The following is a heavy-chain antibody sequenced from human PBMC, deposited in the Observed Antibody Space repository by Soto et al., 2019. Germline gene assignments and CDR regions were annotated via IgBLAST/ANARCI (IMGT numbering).Heavy chain of an antibody. CDR1: GGSISSGGYY. CDR3: ARAEDCSSTSCYQYYCDY. D-gene: IGHD2-2*01. J-gene: IGHJ4*02. Sequence: SETLSLTCTVSGGSISSGGYYWSRIRQHPGKGLEWIGYIYYSGSTYYNPSLKSRVTISVDTSQNQFCLKLSSVTAADTAVYYCARAEDCSSTSCYQYYCDYWGQGTLVTVSS. CDR2: IYYSGST. V-gene: IGHV4-31*03.